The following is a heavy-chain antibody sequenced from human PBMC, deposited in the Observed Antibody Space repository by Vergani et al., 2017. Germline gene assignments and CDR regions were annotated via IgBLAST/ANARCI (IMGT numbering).Heavy chain of an antibody. CDR3: ERDNKQLRPRAFDL. CDR2: IYVSGIT. CDR1: GASINNDFYY. Sequence: QVQLQESGPGLVKPSQTLSLTCTVSGASINNDFYYWHWIRQPAGKGLEWIGRIYVSGITDYNSSLQSRVSMSVDTSKNQFSLTLTSVTAADTAVYYCERDNKQLRPRAFDLWGKGTMVTVS. D-gene: IGHD4-23*01. V-gene: IGHV4-61*02. J-gene: IGHJ3*01.